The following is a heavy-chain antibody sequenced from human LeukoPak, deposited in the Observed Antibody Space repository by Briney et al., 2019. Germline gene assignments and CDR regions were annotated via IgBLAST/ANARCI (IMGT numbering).Heavy chain of an antibody. D-gene: IGHD6-6*01. Sequence: GGSLRLSCAASGFIFSSYAMSWVRQAPGKGLEWVSVIYTGAITYYADSVKGRFTISRDNSKNTLDLQMNNLRAEDTGVYYCARDSSTDAFDIWGQGTMVTVSS. CDR2: IYTGAIT. CDR1: GFIFSSYA. V-gene: IGHV3-53*05. J-gene: IGHJ3*02. CDR3: ARDSSTDAFDI.